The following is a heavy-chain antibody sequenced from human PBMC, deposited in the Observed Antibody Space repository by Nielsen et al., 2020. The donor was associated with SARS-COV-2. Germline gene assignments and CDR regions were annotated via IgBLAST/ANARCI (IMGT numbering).Heavy chain of an antibody. Sequence: SETLSLTCTVSGGSISGYYWSWIRQPPGKGLEWIGEINHSGSTNYNPSLKSRVTISVDTSKNQFSLKLSSVTAADTAVYYCARHRTVSYYYYGMDVWGQGTTVTVSS. D-gene: IGHD4-17*01. J-gene: IGHJ6*02. CDR3: ARHRTVSYYYYGMDV. CDR1: GGSISGYY. V-gene: IGHV4-34*01. CDR2: INHSGST.